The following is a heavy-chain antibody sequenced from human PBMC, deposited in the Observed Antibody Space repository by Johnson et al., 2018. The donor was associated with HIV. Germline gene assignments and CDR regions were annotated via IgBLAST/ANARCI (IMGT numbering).Heavy chain of an antibody. Sequence: QVQLVESGGGVVQPGRSLRLSCAASAFTFSRYGMHWVRQAPGKGLEWVALISYDGSNKYYGDSVKGRFTISRDNSKNTLYLQMNSLRIEDTAVYYCARGLKGAFDIWGQGTRVTVSA. CDR2: ISYDGSNK. J-gene: IGHJ3*02. V-gene: IGHV3-30*03. CDR3: ARGLKGAFDI. CDR1: AFTFSRYG.